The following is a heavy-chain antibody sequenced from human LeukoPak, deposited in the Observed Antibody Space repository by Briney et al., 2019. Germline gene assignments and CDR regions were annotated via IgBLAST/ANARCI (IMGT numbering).Heavy chain of an antibody. Sequence: ASVKVSCKASRYTFTSYDINWVRQATGQGLEWMGWMNPNSGNTGYAQKFQGRVTMTRNTSISTAYMELSSLRSEDTAVYYCARGLIKSDIVVVVAANIWGQGTLVTVSS. CDR1: RYTFTSYD. J-gene: IGHJ4*02. CDR3: ARGLIKSDIVVVVAANI. V-gene: IGHV1-8*01. CDR2: MNPNSGNT. D-gene: IGHD2-15*01.